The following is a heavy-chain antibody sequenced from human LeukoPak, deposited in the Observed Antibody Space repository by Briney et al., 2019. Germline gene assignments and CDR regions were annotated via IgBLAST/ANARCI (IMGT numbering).Heavy chain of an antibody. V-gene: IGHV1-18*01. CDR3: ARDGSGDAFDI. CDR2: ISAYNGNT. D-gene: IGHD2-15*01. J-gene: IGHJ3*02. CDR1: GYTFTSYG. Sequence: VASVKVSFKCSGYTFTSYGIGWVRQAPGQGLEWMGWISAYNGNTNYAQKLQGRVTMTTDTSTSTAYMELRRLRSDDTAVYYCARDGSGDAFDIWGQGTMVTVSS.